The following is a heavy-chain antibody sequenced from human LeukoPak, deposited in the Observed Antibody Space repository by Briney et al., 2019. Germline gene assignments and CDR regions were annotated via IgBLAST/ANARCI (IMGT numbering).Heavy chain of an antibody. CDR3: ARLPYSSGWYRYFQH. V-gene: IGHV5-51*01. Sequence: GESLKISCKGSGYSFTSYWIGWARQMPGKGLEWMGVIYPGDSDTRYSPSFQGQVTISADKPISTAYLQWSSLKASDTAMYYCARLPYSSGWYRYFQHWGQGTLVTVSS. J-gene: IGHJ1*01. D-gene: IGHD6-19*01. CDR2: IYPGDSDT. CDR1: GYSFTSYW.